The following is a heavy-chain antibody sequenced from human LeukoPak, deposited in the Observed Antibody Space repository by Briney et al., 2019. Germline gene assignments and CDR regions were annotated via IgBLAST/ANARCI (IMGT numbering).Heavy chain of an antibody. CDR2: TYYRSKWYN. J-gene: IGHJ3*02. CDR3: ARVGYCSSTSCYGLRRTIKDAFDI. D-gene: IGHD2-2*01. CDR1: GDSVSRNSAT. Sequence: SQTLSLTCAISGDSVSRNSATWNWIRQSPSRGLEWLGRTYYRSKWYNDYAVSVKSRITINPDTSKNQFSLQLNSVTPEDTAVYYCARVGYCSSTSCYGLRRTIKDAFDIWGQGTMVTVSS. V-gene: IGHV6-1*01.